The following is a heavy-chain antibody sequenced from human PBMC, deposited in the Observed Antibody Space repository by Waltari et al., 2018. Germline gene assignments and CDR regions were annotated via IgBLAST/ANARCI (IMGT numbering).Heavy chain of an antibody. CDR3: ARGNPSFRAFDI. V-gene: IGHV3-21*04. J-gene: IGHJ3*02. CDR2: ISSSSSYI. Sequence: EVQLVESGGGLVKPGGSLRLSCAASGFTFSSYSMNWVRQAPGKGLEWVSSISSSSSYIYYADSVKGRFTISRDNAKNSLYLQMNSLRSDDTAVYYCARGNPSFRAFDIWGQGTMVTVSS. CDR1: GFTFSSYS.